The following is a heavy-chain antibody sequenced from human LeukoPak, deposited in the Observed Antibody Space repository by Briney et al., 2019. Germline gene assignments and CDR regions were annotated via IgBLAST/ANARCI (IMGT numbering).Heavy chain of an antibody. Sequence: SVKLSCKASGGTFSCYAISWVRQAPGQGVECMGRIIPILGIANYAQKFQGRVTITADKSTSTAYMELSSLRSEDTAVYYCAGAIAAAGTHFDYWGQGTLVTVSS. CDR3: AGAIAAAGTHFDY. CDR2: IIPILGIA. CDR1: GGTFSCYA. J-gene: IGHJ4*02. V-gene: IGHV1-69*04. D-gene: IGHD6-13*01.